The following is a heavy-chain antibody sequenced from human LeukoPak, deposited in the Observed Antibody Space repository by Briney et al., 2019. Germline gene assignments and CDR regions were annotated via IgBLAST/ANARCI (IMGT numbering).Heavy chain of an antibody. V-gene: IGHV1-2*02. J-gene: IGHJ4*02. CDR3: ARVRIAVAGEYYFDY. CDR1: GYTFTGYY. Sequence: ASVKVSCKASGYTFTGYYMHWVRQAPGQGLEWMGWINPNSGGTNYAQKFQGRVTMTRDTSISTAYMELSRLRSDDTAVYYCARVRIAVAGEYYFDYWGQGTLVTVSS. D-gene: IGHD6-19*01. CDR2: INPNSGGT.